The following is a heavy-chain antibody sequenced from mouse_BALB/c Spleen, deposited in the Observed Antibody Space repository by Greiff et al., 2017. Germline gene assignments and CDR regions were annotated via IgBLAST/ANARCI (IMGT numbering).Heavy chain of an antibody. D-gene: IGHD2-14*01. V-gene: IGHV6-6*02. Sequence: DVMLVESGGGLVQPGGSMKLSCVASGFTFSNYWMNWVRQSPEKGLEWVAEIRLKSNNYATHYAESVKGRFTISRDDSKSSVYLQMNNLRAEDTGIYYCTRGVLDYYAMDYWGQGTSVTVSS. CDR1: GFTFSNYW. CDR2: IRLKSNNYAT. CDR3: TRGVLDYYAMDY. J-gene: IGHJ4*01.